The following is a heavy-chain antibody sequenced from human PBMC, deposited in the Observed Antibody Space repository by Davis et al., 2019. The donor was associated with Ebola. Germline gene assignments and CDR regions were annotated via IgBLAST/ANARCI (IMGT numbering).Heavy chain of an antibody. CDR2: ISSSGSTI. Sequence: GGSLRLSCTVSGGSISSYYWSWIRQPPGKGLEWVSYISSSGSTIYYADSVKGRFTISRDNAKNSLYLQMNSLRAEDTAVYYCARALGGSGSYYTGYYYYGMDVWGQGTTVIVSS. V-gene: IGHV3-11*04. D-gene: IGHD3-10*01. CDR3: ARALGGSGSYYTGYYYYGMDV. J-gene: IGHJ6*02. CDR1: GGSISSYY.